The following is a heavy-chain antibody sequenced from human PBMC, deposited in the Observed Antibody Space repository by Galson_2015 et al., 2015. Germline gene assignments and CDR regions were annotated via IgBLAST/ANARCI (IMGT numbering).Heavy chain of an antibody. CDR1: GLTFSSYA. J-gene: IGHJ4*02. CDR2: ISYDGSNK. V-gene: IGHV3-30*01. CDR3: ASAPHY. Sequence: SLRLSCAASGLTFSSYAMHWVRQAPGKGLEWVAVISYDGSNKYYADSVKGRFTISRDNSKNTLYLQMNSLRAEDTAVYYCASAPHYWGQGTLVTVSS.